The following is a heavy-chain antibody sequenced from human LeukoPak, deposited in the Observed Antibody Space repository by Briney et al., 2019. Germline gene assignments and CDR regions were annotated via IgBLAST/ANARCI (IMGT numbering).Heavy chain of an antibody. CDR1: SGSISNSNYY. J-gene: IGHJ4*02. V-gene: IGHV4-39*07. CDR3: ARELRTSWSAPFFDY. CDR2: IYYSGST. Sequence: SETLSLTCTVSSGSISNSNYYWGWIRQPPGKGLEWIGSIYYSGSTYYNPSLKSRVTISVDTSKNQFSLKLSSVTAADTAVYYCARELRTSWSAPFFDYWGQGTLVTVSS. D-gene: IGHD3-3*01.